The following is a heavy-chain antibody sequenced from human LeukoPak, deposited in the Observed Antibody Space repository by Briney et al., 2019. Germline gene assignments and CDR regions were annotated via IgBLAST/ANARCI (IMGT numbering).Heavy chain of an antibody. CDR3: ARSNWDSNVGIDY. CDR2: MYYSGIT. Sequence: KSSETLSLTCTVSGGSISSSSYYWGWIRQPPGKGLEWIGTMYYSGITYYNPSLKSRVTTSVDTSKNQFTLKVSSVTAADTAVYYGARSNWDSNVGIDYWGQGILVIVSS. V-gene: IGHV4-39*01. J-gene: IGHJ4*02. CDR1: GGSISSSSYY. D-gene: IGHD1-7*01.